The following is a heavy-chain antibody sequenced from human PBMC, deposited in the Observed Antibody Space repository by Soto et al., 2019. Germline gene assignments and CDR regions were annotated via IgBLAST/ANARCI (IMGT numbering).Heavy chain of an antibody. CDR2: VSIGGST. CDR1: GFTFSSYA. Sequence: VGSLRLSCAASGFTFSSYAMGWVRQGPGKGLEWVAVVSIGGSTHYADSVRGRFTISRDNSKNTLSLQMNSLTAEDTAVYFCEKRSGDGGHFDYWGQGALVIVSS. CDR3: EKRSGDGGHFDY. V-gene: IGHV3-23*01. D-gene: IGHD2-21*02. J-gene: IGHJ4*02.